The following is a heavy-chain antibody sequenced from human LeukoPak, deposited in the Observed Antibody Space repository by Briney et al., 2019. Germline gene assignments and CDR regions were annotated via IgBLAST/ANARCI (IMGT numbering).Heavy chain of an antibody. CDR2: ISTGTNYK. Sequence: PGESLRLSCVVPGFNFTAYSINWVRQAPGRGLEWVSSISTGTNYKYYADSVKGRFTISRGNAKNSVYLQMNSLRVGETAVYYCATGGLYSSSETWGQGTLVIVSS. V-gene: IGHV3-21*01. CDR1: GFNFTAYS. D-gene: IGHD6-6*01. J-gene: IGHJ5*02. CDR3: ATGGLYSSSET.